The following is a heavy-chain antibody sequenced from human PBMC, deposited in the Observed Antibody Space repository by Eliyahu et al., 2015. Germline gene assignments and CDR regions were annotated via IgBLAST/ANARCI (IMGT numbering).Heavy chain of an antibody. CDR1: GFXFDDYA. Sequence: EVQLVESGGGLVQPGRSLRLSCAAXGFXFDDYAXXWVRQAPGKGLEWVSGISWNSGSIGYADSVKGRFTISRDNAKNSLYLQMNSLRAEDTALYYCAKAVRFLEWGGLGYYYGMDVWGQGTTVTVSS. J-gene: IGHJ6*02. D-gene: IGHD3-3*01. CDR2: ISWNSGSI. V-gene: IGHV3-9*01. CDR3: AKAVRFLEWGGLGYYYGMDV.